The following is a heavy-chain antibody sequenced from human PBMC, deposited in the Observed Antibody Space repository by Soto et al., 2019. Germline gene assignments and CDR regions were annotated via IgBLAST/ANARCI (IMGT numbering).Heavy chain of an antibody. V-gene: IGHV1-46*01. J-gene: IGHJ4*02. Sequence: ASVKVSCKASGYTFTSYYMHWVRQAPGQGLEWMGIINPSGGSTSYAQRFQGRVTMTRDTSTSTVYMELSSLRSEDTAVYYCARGTSWAAAGSYYFDYRGKGPRVTVSS. CDR3: ARGTSWAAAGSYYFDY. CDR2: INPSGGST. CDR1: GYTFTSYY. D-gene: IGHD6-13*01.